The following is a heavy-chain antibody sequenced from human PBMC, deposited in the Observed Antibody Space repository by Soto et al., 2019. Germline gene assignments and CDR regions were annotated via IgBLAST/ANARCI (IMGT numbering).Heavy chain of an antibody. V-gene: IGHV5-10-1*01. J-gene: IGHJ3*02. CDR1: GYSFTSYW. D-gene: IGHD2-2*01. CDR2: IDPSDSYT. CDR3: ATAAGLRRIGYCSSTSCARFAFDI. Sequence: GESLKISCKGSGYSFTSYWISWVRQMPGKGLEWMGRIDPSDSYTNYSPSFQGHVTISADKSISTAYLQWSSLKASDTAMYYCATAAGLRRIGYCSSTSCARFAFDIWGQGTMVTVSS.